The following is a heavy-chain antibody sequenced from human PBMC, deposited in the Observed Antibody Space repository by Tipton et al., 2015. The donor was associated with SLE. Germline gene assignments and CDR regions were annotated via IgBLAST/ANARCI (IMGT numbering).Heavy chain of an antibody. Sequence: SLRLSCAASGFTFSSYWMHWVRQAPGKGLVWVSRINSDGSSTSHADSVKGRFTISRDNAKNTLYLQMNSLRAEDTAVYYCARESPDTMIADDAFDIWGQGTMVTVSS. CDR2: INSDGSST. CDR3: ARESPDTMIADDAFDI. V-gene: IGHV3-74*01. D-gene: IGHD3-22*01. J-gene: IGHJ3*02. CDR1: GFTFSSYW.